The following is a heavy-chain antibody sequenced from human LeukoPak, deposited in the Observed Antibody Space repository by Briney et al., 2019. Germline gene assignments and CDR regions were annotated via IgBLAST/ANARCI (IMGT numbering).Heavy chain of an antibody. D-gene: IGHD4-17*01. CDR3: ARAVVYYGDTKTSSFDY. Sequence: ASVKVSCKASGYTFTGYYMHWVRQAPGQGLEWMGGIIPIFGTANYAQKFQGRVTITADESTSTAYMELSSLRSEDTAVYYCARAVVYYGDTKTSSFDYWGQGTLVTVSS. CDR1: GYTFTGYY. CDR2: IIPIFGTA. V-gene: IGHV1-69*13. J-gene: IGHJ4*02.